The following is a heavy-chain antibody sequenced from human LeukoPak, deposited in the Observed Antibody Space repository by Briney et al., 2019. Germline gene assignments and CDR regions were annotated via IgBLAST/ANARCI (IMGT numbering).Heavy chain of an antibody. V-gene: IGHV3-66*01. J-gene: IGHJ4*02. Sequence: GGSLRLSCAASGFTVSSNYMSWVRQAPGKGLGWVSVIYSGGSTYYADSVKGRFTISRDNSKNTLYLQMNSLRAEDTAVYYCAREGSGWFSSAYYFDYWGQGTLVTVSS. CDR2: IYSGGST. D-gene: IGHD6-19*01. CDR3: AREGSGWFSSAYYFDY. CDR1: GFTVSSNY.